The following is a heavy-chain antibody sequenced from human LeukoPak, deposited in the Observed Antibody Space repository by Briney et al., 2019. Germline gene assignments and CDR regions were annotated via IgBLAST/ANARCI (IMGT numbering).Heavy chain of an antibody. D-gene: IGHD5-18*01. J-gene: IGHJ4*02. CDR1: DGSISSSSYY. V-gene: IGHV4-39*01. CDR2: IYYSGST. CDR3: ARQGSGYSYGI. Sequence: SETLSLTCTVSDGSISSSSYYWGWIRQPPGKGLEWIGSIYYSGSTYYNPSLKSRVTISVDTSKNQFSLKLSSVTAADTAVYYCARQGSGYSYGIWGQGTLVTVSS.